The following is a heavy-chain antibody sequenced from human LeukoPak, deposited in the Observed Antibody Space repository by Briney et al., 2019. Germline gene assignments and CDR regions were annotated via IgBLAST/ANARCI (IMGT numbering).Heavy chain of an antibody. Sequence: GGSLRPSCAASGCTFSSYALSWVRQAPGKGLEWVSAISGSGGSTYYADSVKGRFTISRDNSKNTLYLQMNSLRAEDTAVYYCAKDDDSSGYYYDYWGQGTLVTVSS. D-gene: IGHD3-22*01. J-gene: IGHJ4*02. V-gene: IGHV3-23*01. CDR2: ISGSGGST. CDR1: GCTFSSYA. CDR3: AKDDDSSGYYYDY.